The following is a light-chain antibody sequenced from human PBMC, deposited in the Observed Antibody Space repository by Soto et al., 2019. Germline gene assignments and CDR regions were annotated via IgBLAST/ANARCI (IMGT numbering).Light chain of an antibody. J-gene: IGKJ1*01. CDR1: QSVSSNY. Sequence: EIVLTQSPGTLSLSPGERATLSCRASQSVSSNYLAWYQQKPGQAPRLLIYGASSRATGIPDRFSGSGSGTDFTLTISRLEPEDFAVYYCQQYGTSWWTFGQGTKVEIK. V-gene: IGKV3-20*01. CDR3: QQYGTSWWT. CDR2: GAS.